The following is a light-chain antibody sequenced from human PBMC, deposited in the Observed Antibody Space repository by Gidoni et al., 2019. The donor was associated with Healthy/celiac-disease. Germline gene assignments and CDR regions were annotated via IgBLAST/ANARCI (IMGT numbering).Light chain of an antibody. CDR1: QSVSSY. CDR2: DAS. CDR3: QQRSNWTPNT. J-gene: IGKJ2*01. Sequence: EIVLTQSPATLSWSPGERATLSCSASQSVSSYLAWYQQKPGQAPRLLIYDASNRATGIPARLSGSGSGTDFTLTISSREPEDFAVDYCQQRSNWTPNTFGQGTKLEIK. V-gene: IGKV3-11*01.